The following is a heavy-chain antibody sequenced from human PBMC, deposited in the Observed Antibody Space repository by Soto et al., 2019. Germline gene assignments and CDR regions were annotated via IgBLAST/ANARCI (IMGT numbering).Heavy chain of an antibody. D-gene: IGHD3-22*01. CDR3: AKDTYYDDRSGVYNWFDP. CDR1: GFTFSSYA. J-gene: IGHJ5*02. V-gene: IGHV3-23*01. CDR2: ISGSGGST. Sequence: EVQLLESGGGLVQPGGSLRLSCAASGFTFSSYAMSWVRQAPGKGLEWVSAISGSGGSTYYADSVKGRFTISRDNSKNTLYLQMNSLRAEDTAVYYCAKDTYYDDRSGVYNWFDPWGQGTLVTVSS.